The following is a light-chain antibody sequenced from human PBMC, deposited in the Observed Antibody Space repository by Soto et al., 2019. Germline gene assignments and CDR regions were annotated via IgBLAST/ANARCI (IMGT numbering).Light chain of an antibody. Sequence: DIQMTQSPSSVSASVGDRVTITCRASQDIRTWLAWYQQKPGKDPKILIYGASSLQSGVPSRFSGSGSGTYFTLTISSLQPEDFATYYCQHANSFPITFGQGTRLAIK. CDR3: QHANSFPIT. CDR1: QDIRTW. CDR2: GAS. V-gene: IGKV1-12*01. J-gene: IGKJ5*01.